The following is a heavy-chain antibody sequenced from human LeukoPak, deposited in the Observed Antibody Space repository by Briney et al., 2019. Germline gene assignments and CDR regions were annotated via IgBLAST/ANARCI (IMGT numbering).Heavy chain of an antibody. CDR2: IKQDGSEK. CDR3: ARDSNTHYYYYYYMDV. CDR1: GFTFSSYW. D-gene: IGHD2-2*01. V-gene: IGHV3-7*01. Sequence: GGSLRLSCAASGFTFSSYWMSWVRQAPGKGLEWVANIKQDGSEKYYVDSAKGRFTISRDNAKNSLYLQMNSLRAEDTAVYYCARDSNTHYYYYYYMDVWGKGTTVTVSS. J-gene: IGHJ6*03.